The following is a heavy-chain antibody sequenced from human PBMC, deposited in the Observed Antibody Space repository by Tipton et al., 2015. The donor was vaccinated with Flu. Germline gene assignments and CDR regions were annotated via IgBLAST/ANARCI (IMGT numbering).Heavy chain of an antibody. V-gene: IGHV4-59*12. D-gene: IGHD2-2*01. Sequence: TLSLTCTVSGGFISSFYWNWIRQPPGKGLEWIGYIYNCEYTKYNPSLKSRVTISVYTSKKQFSLQLRSVTAADTAVYYCARDPSLGMPDYFDYWGQGTLVTASS. CDR3: ARDPSLGMPDYFDY. CDR1: GGFISSFY. J-gene: IGHJ4*02. CDR2: IYNCEYT.